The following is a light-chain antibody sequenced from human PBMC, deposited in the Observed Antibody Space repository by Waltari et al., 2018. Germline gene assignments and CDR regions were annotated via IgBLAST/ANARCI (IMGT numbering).Light chain of an antibody. CDR2: DAS. V-gene: IGKV3-11*01. CDR3: QQRSNWPYT. J-gene: IGKJ2*01. Sequence: EIVLTQSPATLSLSPGGRATLSCRASQTVRTYLAWYQHKPGQAPRLLIFDASSRATGIPSKFSGSGSGTYFTLTVSNLEPEDFAIYYSQQRSNWPYTFGQGTRVEIK. CDR1: QTVRTY.